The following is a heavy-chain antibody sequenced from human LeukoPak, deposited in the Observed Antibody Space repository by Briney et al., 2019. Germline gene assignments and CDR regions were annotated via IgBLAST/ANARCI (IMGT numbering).Heavy chain of an antibody. Sequence: GGSLRLSCEASGFTFSSHSMTWVRQAPGKTLEWISYIGHTGSPAHYADSVRGRFTISRDNAKNSLYLQMNSLTVEDTAVYYCARDQRPYCGGECYCTIDLWGRGTLVTVSS. D-gene: IGHD2-21*01. CDR1: GFTFSSHS. CDR3: ARDQRPYCGGECYCTIDL. CDR2: IGHTGSPA. J-gene: IGHJ3*01. V-gene: IGHV3-48*01.